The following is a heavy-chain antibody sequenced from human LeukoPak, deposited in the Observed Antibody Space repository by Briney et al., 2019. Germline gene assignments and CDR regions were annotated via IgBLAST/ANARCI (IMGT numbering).Heavy chain of an antibody. D-gene: IGHD6-19*01. CDR3: ARQWLVSPLFDY. CDR2: INHSGST. V-gene: IGHV4-34*01. CDR1: GGSLSVYY. Sequence: KASETLSLTCAVYGGSLSVYYWSWIRQPPGKGLEWIGEINHSGSTNYNPSLKSRVTISVDTSKNQLSLKLSSMTAADTALYYCARQWLVSPLFDYWGQGILVTVSS. J-gene: IGHJ4*02.